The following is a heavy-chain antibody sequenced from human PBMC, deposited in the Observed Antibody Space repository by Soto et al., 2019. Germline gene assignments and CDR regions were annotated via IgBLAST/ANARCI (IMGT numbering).Heavy chain of an antibody. D-gene: IGHD3-10*01. V-gene: IGHV3-9*01. J-gene: IGHJ6*02. CDR1: GFIFDDYA. Sequence: GGSLRLSCAASGFIFDDYAMHWVRQAPGRGLQWVSGISWNSGSIGYADSVKGRFTISRDNAKKSLYLQMNSLRAEDTALYYCARDRLWGSGSNYYYGMDVWGQGT. CDR2: ISWNSGSI. CDR3: ARDRLWGSGSNYYYGMDV.